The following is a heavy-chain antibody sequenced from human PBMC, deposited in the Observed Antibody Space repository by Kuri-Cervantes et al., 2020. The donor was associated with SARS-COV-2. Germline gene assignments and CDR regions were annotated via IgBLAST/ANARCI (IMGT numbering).Heavy chain of an antibody. CDR3: ARGGYSSSWYSDY. Sequence: GESMKISCAASGFTFSSYIMNWVRQAPGKGPEWVSSISSSSSYIYYADSVKGRFTISRDNAKNSLYLQMNSMRAEDTAVYYCARGGYSSSWYSDYWGQGTLVTVSS. V-gene: IGHV3-21*01. CDR2: ISSSSSYI. D-gene: IGHD6-13*01. J-gene: IGHJ4*02. CDR1: GFTFSSYI.